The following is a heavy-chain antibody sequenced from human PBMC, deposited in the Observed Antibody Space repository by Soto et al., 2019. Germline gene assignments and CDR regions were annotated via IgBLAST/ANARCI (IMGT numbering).Heavy chain of an antibody. D-gene: IGHD4-17*01. Sequence: SETLSRTCDVSGYSISSCYYWGWIRQPPGKVLEWIGSIYHSGSTYYNPSLKSRVTISVDTSKNQFSLKLSSVTAADTAVYYCASTDYGDFFDYWGQGTLVTVYS. J-gene: IGHJ4*02. CDR1: GYSISSCYY. CDR3: ASTDYGDFFDY. CDR2: IYHSGST. V-gene: IGHV4-38-2*01.